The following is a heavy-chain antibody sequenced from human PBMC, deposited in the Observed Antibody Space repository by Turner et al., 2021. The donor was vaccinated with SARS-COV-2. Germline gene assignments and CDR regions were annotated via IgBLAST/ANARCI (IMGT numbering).Heavy chain of an antibody. J-gene: IGHJ4*02. CDR3: ARNYGGNSLDY. Sequence: QVQLVESGGGVGQPGRSLRLSCAASGFTFSSYAMHWVRQAPGKGLEWVAVISYDGSHKFYADSVKGRFTISRDNSKNTLYLQMNSLRAEDTAVYYCARNYGGNSLDYWGQGTLVTVSS. CDR1: GFTFSSYA. V-gene: IGHV3-30-3*01. CDR2: ISYDGSHK. D-gene: IGHD4-17*01.